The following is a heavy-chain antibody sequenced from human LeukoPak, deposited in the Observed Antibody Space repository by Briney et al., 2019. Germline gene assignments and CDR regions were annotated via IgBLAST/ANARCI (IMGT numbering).Heavy chain of an antibody. Sequence: SETLSLTCTVSGGSISSSSYYWGWIRPPPGKGLEWIGSIYYSGSTYYHPSLKSRVTISVDTSKNQFSLNLSSVTAADTAVYYCARHRGDPRYGSGGSCYVPNWFDPWGQGTLVTVSS. CDR3: ARHRGDPRYGSGGSCYVPNWFDP. V-gene: IGHV4-39*01. D-gene: IGHD2-15*01. CDR1: GGSISSSSYY. CDR2: IYYSGST. J-gene: IGHJ5*02.